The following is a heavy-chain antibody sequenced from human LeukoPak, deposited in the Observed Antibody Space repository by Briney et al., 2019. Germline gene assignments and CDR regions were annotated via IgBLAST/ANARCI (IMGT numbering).Heavy chain of an antibody. D-gene: IGHD6-13*01. CDR1: GGSISRYY. V-gene: IGHV4-4*07. Sequence: SETLSLTCTVSGGSISRYYWSWIRQPAGKGLEWIGRIYISETTIYNPSLRSRVTMSVDTSKNQFSLKLSSVTAADTAVYYCARVSTSWYQDWYFDLWGRGTLVTVSS. CDR3: ARVSTSWYQDWYFDL. CDR2: IYISETT. J-gene: IGHJ2*01.